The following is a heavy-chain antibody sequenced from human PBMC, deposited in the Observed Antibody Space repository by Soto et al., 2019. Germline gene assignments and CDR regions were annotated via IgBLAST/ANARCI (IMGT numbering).Heavy chain of an antibody. V-gene: IGHV3-74*01. J-gene: IGHJ5*02. CDR1: GFTFSSYW. Sequence: EVQLVESGGGLVQPGGSLRLSCAASGFTFSSYWMHWVHQAPGKGLVWVSRINSDGSSTSYADSVKGRFTISRDNAKNTLYLQMNSLRAEDTAVYYCARGRFSYYYDSSGRPQYNWFDPWGQGTLVTVSS. CDR3: ARGRFSYYYDSSGRPQYNWFDP. D-gene: IGHD3-22*01. CDR2: INSDGSST.